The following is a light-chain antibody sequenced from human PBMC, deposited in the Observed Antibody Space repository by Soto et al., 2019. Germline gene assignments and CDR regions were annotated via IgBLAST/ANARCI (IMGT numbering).Light chain of an antibody. CDR2: DVN. V-gene: IGLV2-14*03. CDR3: TSYTTSSTGV. J-gene: IGLJ3*02. Sequence: QSALTQPGSVSGSPGQSITISCTGTSSDVGAYNYVSWCQHHPGKAPKLIIYDVNNRPSGVSNRFSGSKSGNTASLTISGLQADDEAYYYCTSYTTSSTGVFGGGTKLTVL. CDR1: SSDVGAYNY.